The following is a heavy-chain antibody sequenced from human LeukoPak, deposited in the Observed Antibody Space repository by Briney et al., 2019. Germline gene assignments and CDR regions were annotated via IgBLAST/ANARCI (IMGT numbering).Heavy chain of an antibody. CDR1: GGTFSNYA. CDR2: IIPIFGTA. D-gene: IGHD2-2*01. Sequence: GSSVKVSCKASGGTFSNYAISWVRQAPGQGLEWMGGIIPIFGTANYAQKFQGRVTITADESTSTAYMELSSLRSEDTAVYYCASKCSSTSCYYFDYWGQGTLVTVSS. V-gene: IGHV1-69*01. CDR3: ASKCSSTSCYYFDY. J-gene: IGHJ4*02.